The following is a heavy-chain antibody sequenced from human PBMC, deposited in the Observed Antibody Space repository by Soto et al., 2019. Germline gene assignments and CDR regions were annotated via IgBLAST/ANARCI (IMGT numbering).Heavy chain of an antibody. CDR3: ARGYCTNGVCYLDSPYNWFDP. J-gene: IGHJ5*02. V-gene: IGHV1-3*01. Sequence: GASAKFSCKASGYTFTSYAMHWVRQAPGQRLEWMGWINAGNGNTKYSQKFQGRVTITADESTSTAYMELSSLRSEDTAVYYCARGYCTNGVCYLDSPYNWFDPWGQGTLVTVSS. CDR1: GYTFTSYA. CDR2: INAGNGNT. D-gene: IGHD2-8*01.